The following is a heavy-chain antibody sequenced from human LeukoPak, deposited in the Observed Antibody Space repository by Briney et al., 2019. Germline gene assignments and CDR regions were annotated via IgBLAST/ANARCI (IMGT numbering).Heavy chain of an antibody. CDR2: IYYSGST. Sequence: SETLSLTCTVSGGSISSYYWSWIRQPPGKGLEWIGYIYYSGSTNYNPSLKSRVTISVDTSKNQFSLKLSSVTAADTAVYYCARGSSSSWYLIDYWGQGTLVTVSS. D-gene: IGHD6-13*01. CDR3: ARGSSSSWYLIDY. J-gene: IGHJ4*02. V-gene: IGHV4-59*01. CDR1: GGSISSYY.